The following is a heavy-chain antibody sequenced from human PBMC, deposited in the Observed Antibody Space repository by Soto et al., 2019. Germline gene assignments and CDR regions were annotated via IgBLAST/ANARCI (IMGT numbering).Heavy chain of an antibody. CDR1: GYTLTELS. CDR3: ANLTGYSSSWFNDAFDI. Sequence: ASVKVSCKVSGYTLTELSMHWVRQAPGKGLEWMGGFDPEDGETIYAQKFQGRVTMTKDTSTDTAYMELSSLRSEDTAVYYCANLTGYSSSWFNDAFDIWGQGTMVTVSS. J-gene: IGHJ3*02. V-gene: IGHV1-24*01. D-gene: IGHD6-13*01. CDR2: FDPEDGET.